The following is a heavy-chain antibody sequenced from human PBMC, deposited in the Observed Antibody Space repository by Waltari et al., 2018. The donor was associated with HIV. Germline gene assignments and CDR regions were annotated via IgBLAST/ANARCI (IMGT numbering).Heavy chain of an antibody. CDR2: IIPKFGAT. V-gene: IGHV1-69*01. CDR3: ARGGCSGRTCYSKSFDL. D-gene: IGHD2-15*01. CDR1: GGGFSSYT. J-gene: IGHJ3*01. Sequence: QVQLVQSGAEMEMPESSVKVSCKASGGGFSSYTISWVRQAPGQGLEWMGGIIPKFGATNYAQKFQGRVTISADESTSTVYLELTSLRSDDTAVYHCARGGCSGRTCYSKSFDLWGQGTKVTVSS.